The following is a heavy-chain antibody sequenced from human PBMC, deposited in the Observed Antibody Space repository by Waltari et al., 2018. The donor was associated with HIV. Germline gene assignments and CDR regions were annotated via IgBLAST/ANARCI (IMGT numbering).Heavy chain of an antibody. J-gene: IGHJ4*02. Sequence: QVQLVQSGAEVKKPGASVKVSCKASGYTFTSYNIYWVRQAPGQGLEWMGVMNPNTGDTAYAQKFQGRVTMTRNTSMSTAYMELSSLRAEDTAVYYSARVRRPSGSYYLSYWGQGTLVTVSS. CDR3: ARVRRPSGSYYLSY. CDR1: GYTFTSYN. V-gene: IGHV1-8*01. CDR2: MNPNTGDT. D-gene: IGHD1-26*01.